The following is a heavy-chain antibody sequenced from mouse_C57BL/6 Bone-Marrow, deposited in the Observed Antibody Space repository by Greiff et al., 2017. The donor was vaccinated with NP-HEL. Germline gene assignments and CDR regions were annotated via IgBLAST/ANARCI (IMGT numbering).Heavy chain of an antibody. J-gene: IGHJ3*01. D-gene: IGHD2-4*01. Sequence: VQLQQSGAELARPGASVKLSCKASGYTFTSYGISWVKQRPGQGLEWIGEIYPRSGTTYYNEKFKGKATLTADKSSSTTYMELRSLTSEDSAVYFCARPITGGFAYWGQGTLVTVSA. CDR1: GYTFTSYG. CDR2: IYPRSGTT. V-gene: IGHV1-81*01. CDR3: ARPITGGFAY.